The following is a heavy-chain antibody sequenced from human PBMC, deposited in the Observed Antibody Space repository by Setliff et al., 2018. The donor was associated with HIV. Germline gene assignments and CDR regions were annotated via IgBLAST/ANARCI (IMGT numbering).Heavy chain of an antibody. V-gene: IGHV4-34*01. D-gene: IGHD2-15*01. J-gene: IGHJ3*02. CDR2: INHSGST. Sequence: SETLSLTCAVYGGSFSGYYWNWIRQPPGKGLEWIGEINHSGSTNYNPSLKSRVTISVDTSKNQFSLKLSSVTAADTAVYYCARDPRAPGYCSGGSCYSQRRAFDIWGQGTMVTVSS. CDR3: ARDPRAPGYCSGGSCYSQRRAFDI. CDR1: GGSFSGYY.